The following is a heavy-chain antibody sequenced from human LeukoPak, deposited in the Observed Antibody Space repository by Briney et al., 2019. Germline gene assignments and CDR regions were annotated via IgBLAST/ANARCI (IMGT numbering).Heavy chain of an antibody. CDR1: GFTFSSYA. CDR2: ISSGSYI. CDR3: ARDPLITYYYDSSGNHADWFDP. D-gene: IGHD3-22*01. Sequence: GGSLRLSCAASGFTFSSYAMSWVRQAPGKGLEWVSSISSGSYIYYAASVQGRFTISRDNANNSLYLQMNSLRAEDTAVYYCARDPLITYYYDSSGNHADWFDPWGQGTLVTVSS. V-gene: IGHV3-21*01. J-gene: IGHJ5*02.